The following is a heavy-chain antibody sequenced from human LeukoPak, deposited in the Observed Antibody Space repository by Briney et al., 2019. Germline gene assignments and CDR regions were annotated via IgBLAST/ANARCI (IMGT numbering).Heavy chain of an antibody. CDR3: ARALGYDILTGYYNSGSDY. CDR2: ISAYNGNT. Sequence: ASVKVSCKASGYTFTGYGISWVRQAPGQGLEWMGWISAYNGNTNYAQKLQGRVTMTTDTSTSTAYMELRSLRSDDTAVYYCARALGYDILTGYYNSGSDYWGQGTLVTVSS. V-gene: IGHV1-18*01. D-gene: IGHD3-9*01. J-gene: IGHJ4*02. CDR1: GYTFTGYG.